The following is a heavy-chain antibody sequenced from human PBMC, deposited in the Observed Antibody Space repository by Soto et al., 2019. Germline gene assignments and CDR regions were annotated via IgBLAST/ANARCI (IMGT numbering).Heavy chain of an antibody. CDR3: ARVRRYSSRPDAFDI. J-gene: IGHJ3*02. Sequence: SETLSLTCTISGGSISSYYWSWMRQPPGKGLEWIGYIYYSGSTNCNPSLKSRVTISVDASKNQFSLKLSSVTAADTAVYYCARVRRYSSRPDAFDIWGQGTMVTVSS. CDR1: GGSISSYY. CDR2: IYYSGST. D-gene: IGHD6-13*01. V-gene: IGHV4-59*01.